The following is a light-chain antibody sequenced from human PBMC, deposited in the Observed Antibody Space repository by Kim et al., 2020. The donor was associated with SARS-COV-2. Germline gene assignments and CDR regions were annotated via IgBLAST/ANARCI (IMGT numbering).Light chain of an antibody. V-gene: IGKV1-12*01. CDR2: AAS. CDR1: QGISSW. CDR3: QQANSLPIT. Sequence: DIQMTQSPSSVSGSVGDRVTITFRASQGISSWLAWYQEEPGKAPKLLIYAASSLQSGVSSRFSGSGSGTDFTLTISSLQPEDLATYYCQQANSLPITFGQGTRLESK. J-gene: IGKJ5*01.